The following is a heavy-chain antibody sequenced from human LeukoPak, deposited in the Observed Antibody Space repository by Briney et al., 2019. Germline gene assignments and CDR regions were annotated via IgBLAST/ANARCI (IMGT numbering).Heavy chain of an antibody. CDR2: IRYDGSNK. D-gene: IGHD3-9*01. CDR3: ARGPVLRYFDWLLSGFDY. CDR1: GFTFSSYG. V-gene: IGHV3-30*02. J-gene: IGHJ4*02. Sequence: GGSLRLSCAASGFTFSSYGMHWVRQAPGKGLEWVAFIRYDGSNKYYADSVKGRFTISRDNSKNTLYLQMNSLRAEDTAVYYCARGPVLRYFDWLLSGFDYWGQGTLVTVSS.